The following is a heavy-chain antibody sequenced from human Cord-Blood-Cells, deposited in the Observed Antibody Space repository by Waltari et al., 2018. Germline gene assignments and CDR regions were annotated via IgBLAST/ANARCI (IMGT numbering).Heavy chain of an antibody. Sequence: VQLHQWGAGLLKPSEPLCLTCAVYGGSLSGYHWSWIRQPPGKGLEWIGEINHSGSTNYNPSLKSRITISVDTSKNQFSLKLSSVTAADTAVYYCASEVGDIDYWGQGTLVTVSS. CDR3: ASEVGDIDY. CDR1: GGSLSGYH. J-gene: IGHJ4*02. D-gene: IGHD1-26*01. CDR2: INHSGST. V-gene: IGHV4-34*01.